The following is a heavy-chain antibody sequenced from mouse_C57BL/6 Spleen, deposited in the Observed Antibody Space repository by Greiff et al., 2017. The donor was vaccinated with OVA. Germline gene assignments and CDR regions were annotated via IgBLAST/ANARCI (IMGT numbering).Heavy chain of an antibody. V-gene: IGHV1-80*01. CDR2: IYPGDGDT. Sequence: QVQLKESGAELVKPGASVKISCKASGYAFSSYWMNWVKQRPGKGLEWIGQIYPGDGDTNYNGKFKGKATLTADKSSSTAYMQLSSLTSEDSAVYFCARSGDYDLYYFDYWGQGTTLTVSS. D-gene: IGHD2-4*01. J-gene: IGHJ2*01. CDR3: ARSGDYDLYYFDY. CDR1: GYAFSSYW.